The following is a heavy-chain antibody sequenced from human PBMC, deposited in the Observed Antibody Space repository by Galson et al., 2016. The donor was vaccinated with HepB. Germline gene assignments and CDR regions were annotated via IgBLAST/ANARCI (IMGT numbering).Heavy chain of an antibody. CDR2: IFHRGGA. Sequence: SETLSLTCAVSGVSINSNNWWNWVRQPPGKGLEWIGEIFHRGGANYNSSLKSRVTISVDKSKNLFSLKLTSVTAADTAVYYCASVGDAAGMTFDFWGQGTLVTVSS. CDR3: ASVGDAAGMTFDF. CDR1: GVSINSNNW. D-gene: IGHD1-14*01. V-gene: IGHV4-4*02. J-gene: IGHJ4*02.